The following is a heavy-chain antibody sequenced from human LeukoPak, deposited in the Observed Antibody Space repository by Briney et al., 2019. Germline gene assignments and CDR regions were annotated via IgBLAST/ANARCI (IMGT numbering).Heavy chain of an antibody. CDR2: IYPGDSDT. Sequence: GESLLISFKGSGYSLTSYWIGWVRQMPGKGLEWMGIIYPGDSDTRYSPSFQGQVTLSADKSISTAYLQWSSLKASDTAMYYCARLDVRGYYDSSGYHVFDYWGQGTLVTVSS. J-gene: IGHJ4*02. CDR3: ARLDVRGYYDSSGYHVFDY. D-gene: IGHD3-22*01. V-gene: IGHV5-51*01. CDR1: GYSLTSYW.